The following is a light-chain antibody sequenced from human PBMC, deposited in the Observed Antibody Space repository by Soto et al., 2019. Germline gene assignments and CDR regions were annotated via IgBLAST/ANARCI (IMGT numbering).Light chain of an antibody. CDR3: QQYNNWPPRVT. Sequence: IVLTQSPATLSVSPGERATLSCRASQSVSSNLAWYQHKPGQAPRLLIYDASTRATGIPARFSGSGSGTDFTLTISSLQSEDFALYYCQQYNNWPPRVTFGGGTTVEIK. V-gene: IGKV3-15*01. CDR1: QSVSSN. J-gene: IGKJ4*01. CDR2: DAS.